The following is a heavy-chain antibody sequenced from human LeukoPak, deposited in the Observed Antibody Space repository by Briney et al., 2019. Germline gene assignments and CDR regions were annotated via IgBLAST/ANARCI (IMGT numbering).Heavy chain of an antibody. D-gene: IGHD3-10*01. CDR1: GFTFSSYA. V-gene: IGHV3-23*01. Sequence: GGSLRLSCAASGFTFSSYAMSWVRQAPGKGLEWVSAISGSGGSTYYADSVKGRFTISRDNSKNTLYLQMNSLRAEDTAVYYCANLGIFRDPIWGYGSGSPIGYWGQGTLVTVSS. CDR2: ISGSGGST. CDR3: ANLGIFRDPIWGYGSGSPIGY. J-gene: IGHJ4*02.